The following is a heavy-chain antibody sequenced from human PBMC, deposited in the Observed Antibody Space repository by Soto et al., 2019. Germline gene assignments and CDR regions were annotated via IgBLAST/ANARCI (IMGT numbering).Heavy chain of an antibody. CDR2: INQDGSEK. CDR3: SRSLDY. CDR1: GFTFSTYW. V-gene: IGHV3-7*01. J-gene: IGHJ4*02. Sequence: GGSLRLSCVASGFTFSTYWMDWVRQAPGKGLERVANINQDGSEKHYVDSVKGRFTISRDNAKNSLYLQMSSLTAEDSALYYCSRSLDYWGQGALVTVSS.